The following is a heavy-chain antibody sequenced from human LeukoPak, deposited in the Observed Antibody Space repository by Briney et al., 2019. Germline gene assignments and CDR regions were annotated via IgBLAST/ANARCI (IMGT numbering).Heavy chain of an antibody. J-gene: IGHJ4*02. CDR3: ASTPGYSSGWYYFDY. V-gene: IGHV3-23*01. CDR2: VSGSGANS. Sequence: GGSLRLSCAASGLTLSSYAMSWVRQAPGKGLEWVSVVSGSGANSYYADSVKGRFTISRDNAKNSLYLQMNSLRAEDTAVYYCASTPGYSSGWYYFDYWGQGTLVTVSS. CDR1: GLTLSSYA. D-gene: IGHD6-19*01.